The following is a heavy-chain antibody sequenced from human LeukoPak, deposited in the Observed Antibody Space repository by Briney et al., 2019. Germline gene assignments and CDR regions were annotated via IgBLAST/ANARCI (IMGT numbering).Heavy chain of an antibody. Sequence: GGSLRLSCAASGFTFRSYGMHWVRQAPGKGLEYVSAISSNGGRTYCANSVKGRFTISRDNSRNTLYLQMGSLRAEDMAVYYCARHPYDILTGPSFDYWGQGTLVTVSS. CDR2: ISSNGGRT. CDR3: ARHPYDILTGPSFDY. V-gene: IGHV3-64*01. J-gene: IGHJ4*02. D-gene: IGHD3-9*01. CDR1: GFTFRSYG.